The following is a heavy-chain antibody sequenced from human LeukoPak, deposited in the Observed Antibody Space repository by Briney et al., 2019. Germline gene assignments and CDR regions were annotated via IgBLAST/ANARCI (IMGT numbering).Heavy chain of an antibody. CDR3: AKDINLYDSSGYEDY. CDR1: GFTFSSYA. J-gene: IGHJ4*02. CDR2: ISWNSGSI. V-gene: IGHV3-9*01. Sequence: GGSLRLSCAASGFTFSSYAMHWVRQAPGKGLEWVSGISWNSGSIGYADSVKGRFTISRDNAKNSLYLQMNSLRAEDTALYYCAKDINLYDSSGYEDYWGQGTLVTVSS. D-gene: IGHD3-22*01.